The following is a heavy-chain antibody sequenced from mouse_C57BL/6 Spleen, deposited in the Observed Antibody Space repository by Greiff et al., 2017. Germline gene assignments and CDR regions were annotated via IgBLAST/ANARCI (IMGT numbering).Heavy chain of an antibody. CDR1: GFTFSSYA. Sequence: EVQRVESGGGLVKPGGSLKLSCAASGFTFSSYAMSWVRQTPEKRLEWVATISDGGSYTYYPDNVKGRFTISRDNAKNNLYLQMSHLKSEDTAMYYCARVEEGYDYDPYYFDYWGQGTTLTVSS. J-gene: IGHJ2*01. CDR2: ISDGGSYT. D-gene: IGHD2-4*01. CDR3: ARVEEGYDYDPYYFDY. V-gene: IGHV5-4*01.